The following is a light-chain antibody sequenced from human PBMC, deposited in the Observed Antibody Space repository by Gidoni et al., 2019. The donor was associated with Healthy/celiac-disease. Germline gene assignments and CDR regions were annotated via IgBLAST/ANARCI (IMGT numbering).Light chain of an antibody. V-gene: IGKV3-15*01. CDR3: QQYNNWPPYT. Sequence: EIVMTQSPATLSVSPGERATLSCRASQSVSSNLAWYQQKPGQAPRLLIYGASTRVTGIPARFSGSGSGTEFTLTISSLQSEYFAVYYCQQYNNWPPYTFGQGTKLEIK. CDR2: GAS. CDR1: QSVSSN. J-gene: IGKJ2*01.